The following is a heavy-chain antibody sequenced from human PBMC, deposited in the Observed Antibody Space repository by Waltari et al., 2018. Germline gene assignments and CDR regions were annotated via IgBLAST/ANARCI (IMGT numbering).Heavy chain of an antibody. Sequence: QVQLVQSGAEVKKPGASVKVSCKASGYTFTAYYMHWVRQAPGQGLEWMGWINPNSGGTNYAQKFQGRVTMTRDTSISTAYMELSRLRSDDTAVYYCARDIVATIFNYYYMDVWGKGTTVTVSS. J-gene: IGHJ6*03. CDR3: ARDIVATIFNYYYMDV. D-gene: IGHD5-12*01. CDR1: GYTFTAYY. CDR2: INPNSGGT. V-gene: IGHV1-2*02.